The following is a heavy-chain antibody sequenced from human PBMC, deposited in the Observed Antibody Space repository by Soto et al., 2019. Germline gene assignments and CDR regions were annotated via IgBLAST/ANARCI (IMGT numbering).Heavy chain of an antibody. J-gene: IGHJ5*02. CDR1: GDYIHVGGYY. CDR3: GRDLTSNANCIDP. CDR2: IYYTGKT. Sequence: SETVSLTCSVSGDYIHVGGYYWTWIRQRPGKGLEWMGYIYYTGKTYYNPSLESRLTMSVDRSKNQFSLRLTSVTAADTAVYFCGRDLTSNANCIDPWGQGTQVTVSS. V-gene: IGHV4-30-4*01. D-gene: IGHD2-2*01.